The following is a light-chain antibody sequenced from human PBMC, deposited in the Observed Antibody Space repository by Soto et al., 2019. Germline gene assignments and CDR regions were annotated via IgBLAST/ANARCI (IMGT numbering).Light chain of an antibody. J-gene: IGKJ1*01. CDR1: QSISSY. CDR3: QQSHSTRT. V-gene: IGKV1-39*01. CDR2: AAS. Sequence: DIEINQSPSSLSASVGDRVTITCRASQSISSYLNWYQQKPGKAPKLLIYAASSLQSGVPSRFSGSGSGTDFPLTISSLQPEDFATYYCQQSHSTRTFGQGT.